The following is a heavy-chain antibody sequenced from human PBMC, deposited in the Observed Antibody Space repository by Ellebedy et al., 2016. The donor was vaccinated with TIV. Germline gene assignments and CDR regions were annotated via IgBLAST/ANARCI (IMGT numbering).Heavy chain of an antibody. Sequence: PGGSLRLSCTASGFIFSNYGMHWVRQAPGKGLEWVAFIWCDGSHKYYGDSVKGRFTISRDNSKNTLYLQMNSLGVDDTAVYYCARDRHVDRGDCLDYWGQGTLVTVSS. J-gene: IGHJ4*02. CDR3: ARDRHVDRGDCLDY. D-gene: IGHD2-21*02. V-gene: IGHV3-33*01. CDR2: IWCDGSHK. CDR1: GFIFSNYG.